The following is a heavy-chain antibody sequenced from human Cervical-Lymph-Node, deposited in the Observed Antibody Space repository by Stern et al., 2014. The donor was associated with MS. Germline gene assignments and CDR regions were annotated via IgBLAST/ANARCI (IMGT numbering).Heavy chain of an antibody. Sequence: QVQLVQSGAKMKKPGASVKVSCKASGYAFTGFFIHWVRQVPGQGLEWMGRIDPNSDDPTYAQNFQDRVTLTSDTSISTAYLELSRLTSADTAGYYCAREATRIVVGIDYWGQGTQVTVSS. V-gene: IGHV1-2*06. CDR2: IDPNSDDP. J-gene: IGHJ4*02. CDR1: GYAFTGFF. D-gene: IGHD3-22*01. CDR3: AREATRIVVGIDY.